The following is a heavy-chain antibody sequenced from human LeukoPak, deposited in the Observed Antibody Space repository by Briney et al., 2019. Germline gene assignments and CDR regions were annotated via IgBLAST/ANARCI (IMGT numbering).Heavy chain of an antibody. CDR1: GFSLSTSGVG. Sequence: ASGPTLVNPTQTLTLTCTFSGFSLSTSGVGVGWIRQPPGKALEWLALIYWDDDKRYSPSLKSRLTITKDTSKNQVVLTMTNMDPVDTATYYCAHRLLYDYVWGSYRDDAFDIWGQGTMVTVSS. D-gene: IGHD3-16*02. CDR3: AHRLLYDYVWGSYRDDAFDI. J-gene: IGHJ3*02. CDR2: IYWDDDK. V-gene: IGHV2-5*02.